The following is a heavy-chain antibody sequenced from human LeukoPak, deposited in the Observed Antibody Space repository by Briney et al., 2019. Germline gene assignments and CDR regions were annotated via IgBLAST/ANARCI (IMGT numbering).Heavy chain of an antibody. D-gene: IGHD3-22*01. CDR1: EFTFSSYS. J-gene: IGHJ4*02. CDR2: ISSSSSTI. CDR3: AKDDTYYYDSSGYSLFDY. Sequence: PGGSLRLSCAASEFTFSSYSMNWVRQAPGKGLEWVSYISSSSSTIYYADFVKGRFTISRDNSKNTLYLQMNSLRAEDTALYYCAKDDTYYYDSSGYSLFDYWGPGTLVTVSS. V-gene: IGHV3-48*01.